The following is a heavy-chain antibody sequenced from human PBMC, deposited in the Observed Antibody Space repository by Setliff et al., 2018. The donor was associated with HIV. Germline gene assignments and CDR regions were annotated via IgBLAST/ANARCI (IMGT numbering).Heavy chain of an antibody. CDR1: GGSFIDHK. Sequence: KPSETLSLTCAVYGGSFIDHKWRWIRQSPGKGLEWIGDIDHSGSTNYNPSLKSRVTISVDTSTKRFSLRMKSVTAADTAVYYCARGQLVLRGTNFYYTDVWGKGTSVTVS. CDR2: IDHSGST. V-gene: IGHV4-34*01. J-gene: IGHJ6*03. D-gene: IGHD5-12*01. CDR3: ARGQLVLRGTNFYYTDV.